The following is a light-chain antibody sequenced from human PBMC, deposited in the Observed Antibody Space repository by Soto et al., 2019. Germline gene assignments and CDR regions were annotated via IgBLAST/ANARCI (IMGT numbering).Light chain of an antibody. CDR2: GAS. CDR3: QQRSNWPIT. Sequence: GLTQSPGTLSLSPGERATLSCRASESVPSNYLAWYQQKPGQAPRLLIYGASTRATGIPARFSGSGSGTDFTLTISSLEPEDFALYYCQQRSNWPITFGQ. J-gene: IGKJ5*01. CDR1: ESVPSNY. V-gene: IGKV3D-20*02.